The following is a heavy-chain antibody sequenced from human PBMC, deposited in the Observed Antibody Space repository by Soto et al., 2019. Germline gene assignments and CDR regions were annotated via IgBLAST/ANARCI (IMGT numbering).Heavy chain of an antibody. CDR3: ARQYYYDSSGYYYSYWYFDL. Sequence: QVQLQESGPGLVKPSETLSLTCTVSGGSISSYYWSWIRQPPGKGLEWIGYIYYSGSTNYNPSLKSRVTISVDTSKTQFSLKLSSVTAADTAVYYCARQYYYDSSGYYYSYWYFDLWGRGTLVTVSS. D-gene: IGHD3-22*01. V-gene: IGHV4-59*08. CDR1: GGSISSYY. J-gene: IGHJ2*01. CDR2: IYYSGST.